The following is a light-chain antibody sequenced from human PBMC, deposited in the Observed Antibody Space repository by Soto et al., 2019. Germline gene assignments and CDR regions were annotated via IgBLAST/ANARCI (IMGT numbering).Light chain of an antibody. V-gene: IGKV1-6*01. CDR3: LLDFRYFWA. J-gene: IGKJ1*01. Sequence: IQITQSPASLSAAVWDIVTITCRASQTISKYLNWYQQTPGKAPKLLIYAATSLQSGVPSRFSGSGSGTDFTPTISSLQPEDFATYYCLLDFRYFWAFGQGTKVDI. CDR1: QTISKY. CDR2: AAT.